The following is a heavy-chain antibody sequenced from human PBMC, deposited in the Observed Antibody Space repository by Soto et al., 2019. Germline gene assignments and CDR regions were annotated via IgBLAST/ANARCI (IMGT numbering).Heavy chain of an antibody. Sequence: EVQLVESGGGLVQPGGSLRLSCAVSGFTFSTHAMNWVRKAPGKGLEWVADIHGTRSIIYYADSVKGRFTSSRDNAKNSLFLQIDSLRDEDTALYYCARDARNAEYDYWGQGTRVTVSS. CDR1: GFTFSTHA. J-gene: IGHJ4*02. CDR3: ARDARNAEYDY. CDR2: IHGTRSII. V-gene: IGHV3-48*02. D-gene: IGHD1-1*01.